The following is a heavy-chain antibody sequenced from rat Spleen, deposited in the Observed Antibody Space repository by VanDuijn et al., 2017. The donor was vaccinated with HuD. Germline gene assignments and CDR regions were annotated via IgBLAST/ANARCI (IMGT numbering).Heavy chain of an antibody. CDR3: ARALYYYSSYVMDA. V-gene: IGHV3-1*01. Sequence: EVQLQESGPGLVKPSQSLSLTCSVTGYSITSNFRGWIRKFPGNKMEWMGYISYSGRTVFNPSLKSRISITRDTSKNQFFLQVNSVTTEDTATYYCARALYYYSSYVMDAWGQGTSVTVSS. D-gene: IGHD1-2*01. CDR2: ISYSGRT. J-gene: IGHJ4*01. CDR1: GYSITSNF.